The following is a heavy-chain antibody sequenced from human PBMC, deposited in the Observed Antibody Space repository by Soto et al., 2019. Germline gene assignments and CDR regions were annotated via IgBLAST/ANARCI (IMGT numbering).Heavy chain of an antibody. CDR3: ARDFFGEKWLQFGY. D-gene: IGHD5-12*01. V-gene: IGHV4-59*01. CDR1: GGSISSYY. CDR2: IYYSGST. Sequence: PSETLSLTCTVSGGSISSYYWSWIRQPPGKGLEWIGYIYYSGSTNYNPSLKSRVTISLDTSKNQFSLKLSSVTAADTAVYYCARDFFGEKWLQFGYWGQGTLVTVSS. J-gene: IGHJ4*02.